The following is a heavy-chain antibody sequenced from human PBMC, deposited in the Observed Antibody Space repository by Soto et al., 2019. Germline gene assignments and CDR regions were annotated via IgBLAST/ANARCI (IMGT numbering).Heavy chain of an antibody. CDR2: MSYSGSA. D-gene: IGHD6-19*01. CDR1: GASIRSSAYS. CDR3: ARHAPYKSGWANRIDS. J-gene: IGHJ4*02. V-gene: IGHV4-39*01. Sequence: QLQLQESGPGLVKPSDTLSLTCTVSGASIRSSAYSWGWIRQPPGKGLEWIGTMSYSGSAHYSPNHNSLLIISVDTSKNQLSLKVRSVTAADTALYYCARHAPYKSGWANRIDSWGQGTLVTVSS.